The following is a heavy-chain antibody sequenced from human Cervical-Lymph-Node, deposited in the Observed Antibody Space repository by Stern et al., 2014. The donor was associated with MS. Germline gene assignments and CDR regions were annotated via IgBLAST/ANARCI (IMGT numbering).Heavy chain of an antibody. V-gene: IGHV1-69*01. CDR2: LLPSIGST. CDR1: GGMFGRGR. Sequence: VQLVESGAEVKRPGSSGRVSCKASGGMFGRGRINWVRQAPGEALELMGGLLPSIGSTTYAQKFQDRLTITADESTSTAYMELSSLRSEDTAAYYCARDTRIGDADFVVLDPWGQGTLVTVS. J-gene: IGHJ5*02. CDR3: ARDTRIGDADFVVLDP. D-gene: IGHD4-17*01.